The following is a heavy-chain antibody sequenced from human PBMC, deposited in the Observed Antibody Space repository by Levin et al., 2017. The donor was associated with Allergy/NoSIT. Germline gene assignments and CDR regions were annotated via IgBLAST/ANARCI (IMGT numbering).Heavy chain of an antibody. D-gene: IGHD6-13*01. V-gene: IGHV4-59*08. Sequence: PSETLSLTCNVSGVSISSHPWTWIRQPPGRALEWIGDISYIGRTNYSPSLKSRLAISVDPSKNQFSLRLRSVTAADTAVYYCVRLRSSTGEFLDSWGQGTLVTVSP. CDR3: VRLRSSTGEFLDS. CDR2: ISYIGRT. CDR1: GVSISSHP. J-gene: IGHJ5*01.